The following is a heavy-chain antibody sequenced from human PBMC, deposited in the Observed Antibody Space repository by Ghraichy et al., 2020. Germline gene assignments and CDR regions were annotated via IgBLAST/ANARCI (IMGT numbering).Heavy chain of an antibody. J-gene: IGHJ6*02. CDR3: TTVGATTDYYYGMDV. Sequence: GGSLRLSCAASGFTFSNAWMSWVRQAPGKGLEWVGRIKSKSDGGTTDYATPVKGRFTLSRDDSKNTLYLQMNSLKTEDTAVYYCTTVGATTDYYYGMDVWGQGTTVTVSS. CDR2: IKSKSDGGTT. V-gene: IGHV3-15*01. D-gene: IGHD1-26*01. CDR1: GFTFSNAW.